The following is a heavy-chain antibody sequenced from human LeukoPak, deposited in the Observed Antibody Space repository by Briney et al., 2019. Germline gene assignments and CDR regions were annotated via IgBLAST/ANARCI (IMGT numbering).Heavy chain of an antibody. CDR3: ASPGCSSTSCSLGYYYGMDV. J-gene: IGHJ6*02. CDR1: GGSISSGGYS. Sequence: SETLSLTCAVSGGSISSGGYSWSWIRQPPGKGLEWIGCIYHSGSTYYNPSLKSRVTISVDRSKNQFSLKLSSVTAADTAVYYCASPGCSSTSCSLGYYYGMDVWGQGTTVTVSS. V-gene: IGHV4-30-2*01. D-gene: IGHD2-2*01. CDR2: IYHSGST.